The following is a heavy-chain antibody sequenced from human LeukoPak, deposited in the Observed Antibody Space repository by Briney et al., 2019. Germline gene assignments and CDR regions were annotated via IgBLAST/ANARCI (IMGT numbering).Heavy chain of an antibody. D-gene: IGHD3-22*01. CDR1: AGTFSSYA. J-gene: IGHJ4*02. CDR2: IIPIFGTA. CDR3: ARTTYYYDSSGYSHFDY. V-gene: IGHV1-69*13. Sequence: SAKVSCKASAGTFSSYAISWVRQAPGQGLEWMGGIIPIFGTANYAQKFQGRVTITADESTSTAYMELSSLRSEDTAVYYCARTTYYYDSSGYSHFDYWGQGTLVTVSS.